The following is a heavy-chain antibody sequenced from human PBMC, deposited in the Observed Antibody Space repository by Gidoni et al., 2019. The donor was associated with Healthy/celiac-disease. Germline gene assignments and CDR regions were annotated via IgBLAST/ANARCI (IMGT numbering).Heavy chain of an antibody. CDR2: IRSKAYGRTT. V-gene: IGHV3-49*03. CDR1: GFTVGDYA. Sequence: EVQLVESGGGLVQPGRSLRLSCTASGFTVGDYAMSWFRQAPGKGLEWVVFIRSKAYGRTTEYAASVKGRFTISRDDSKSIAYLQMNSLKPEDTAVYYCTRDTDVEMATNDAFDIWGQGTMVTVSS. CDR3: TRDTDVEMATNDAFDI. J-gene: IGHJ3*02. D-gene: IGHD5-12*01.